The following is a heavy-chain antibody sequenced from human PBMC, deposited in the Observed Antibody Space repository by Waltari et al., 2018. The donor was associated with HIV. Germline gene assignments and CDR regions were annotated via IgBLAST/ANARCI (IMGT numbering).Heavy chain of an antibody. D-gene: IGHD2-15*01. CDR1: GVTLTNAW. Sequence: EVPLVESGGGMVQHGASLRLSCAVSGVTLTNAWIGWVRPAPGKGLEGVGRIKSEDDGGTTDYAAPVKGRFTISRDDSKNALYLQMNSLKTEDTALYYCTSTGGGITDYWGQGTLVTVSS. J-gene: IGHJ4*02. V-gene: IGHV3-15*01. CDR2: IKSEDDGGTT. CDR3: TSTGGGITDY.